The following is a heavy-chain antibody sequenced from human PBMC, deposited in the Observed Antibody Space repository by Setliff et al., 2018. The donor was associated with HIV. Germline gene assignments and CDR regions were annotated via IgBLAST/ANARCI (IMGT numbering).Heavy chain of an antibody. V-gene: IGHV4-38-2*02. Sequence: PSETLSLTCTVSGYPISSGYYWGWIRQPPGKGLEWIGNIHYTGSTKYNPSLKSRVTMSLDTSKNQFYLKLNFVTAADTAVYYCEAATVGETGYYGIDVWGPGTTVTVSS. CDR1: GYPISSGYY. CDR2: IHYTGST. J-gene: IGHJ6*02. D-gene: IGHD1-26*01. CDR3: EAATVGETGYYGIDV.